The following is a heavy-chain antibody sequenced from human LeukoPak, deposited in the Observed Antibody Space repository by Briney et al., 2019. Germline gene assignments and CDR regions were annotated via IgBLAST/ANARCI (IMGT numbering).Heavy chain of an antibody. V-gene: IGHV3-49*04. CDR3: SREWELLRYKDY. CDR2: IRSKAYGGTT. Sequence: GGSLRLSCTASGFTFGDYAMSWVRQAPGKGLEWVGFIRSKAYGGTTEYAASVKGRFSISRDDSKSIAYLQMNSLKTEDTAVYYCSREWELLRYKDYWGQGTLVTVSS. D-gene: IGHD1-26*01. J-gene: IGHJ4*02. CDR1: GFTFGDYA.